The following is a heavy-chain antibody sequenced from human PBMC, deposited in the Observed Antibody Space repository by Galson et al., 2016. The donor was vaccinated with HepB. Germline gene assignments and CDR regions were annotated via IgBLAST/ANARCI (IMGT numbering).Heavy chain of an antibody. CDR1: GYTFTGYY. CDR2: INPNSGDT. Sequence: SVKVSCRASGYTFTGYYMHWVRQAPGQGLEWMGWINPNSGDTNYAQKFQGWVTMTRDTSISTAYMELSRLRSDDTAVYYCARSGRFEEPDGFDIWGQGTMVTVSS. D-gene: IGHD3-10*01. J-gene: IGHJ3*02. V-gene: IGHV1-2*04. CDR3: ARSGRFEEPDGFDI.